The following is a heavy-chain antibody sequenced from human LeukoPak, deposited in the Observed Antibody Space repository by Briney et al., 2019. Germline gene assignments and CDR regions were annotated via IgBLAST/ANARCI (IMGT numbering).Heavy chain of an antibody. J-gene: IGHJ4*02. V-gene: IGHV3-53*01. CDR1: GFTVSSNY. CDR3: ARDLARRELFGY. Sequence: GGSLRLSCAASGFTVSSNYMSWVRQAPGKGLEGVSVIYSGGSTYYADSVQGRFTISRDNSKNTLYLQMNSLRAEDTAVYYCARDLARRELFGYWGQGTLVTVFS. CDR2: IYSGGST. D-gene: IGHD3-10*01.